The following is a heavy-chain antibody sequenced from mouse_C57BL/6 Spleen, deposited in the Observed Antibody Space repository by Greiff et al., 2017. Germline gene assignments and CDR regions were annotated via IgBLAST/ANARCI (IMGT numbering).Heavy chain of an antibody. CDR3: ARSLDWDVGRY. V-gene: IGHV1-80*01. D-gene: IGHD4-1*01. CDR2: IYPGDGDT. CDR1: GYAFSSYW. Sequence: VQLQESGAELVKPGASVKISCKASGYAFSSYWMNWVKQRTGKGLEWIGQIYPGDGDTNYNGKCKGKATLTADKSSSTAYMQLSSLTSEDSAVYFCARSLDWDVGRYWGQGTTLTVSS. J-gene: IGHJ2*01.